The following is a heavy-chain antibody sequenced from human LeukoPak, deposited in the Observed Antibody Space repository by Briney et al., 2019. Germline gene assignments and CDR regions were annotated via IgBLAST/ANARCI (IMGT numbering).Heavy chain of an antibody. CDR2: INHSGST. J-gene: IGHJ5*02. Sequence: SETLSLTCAVYGGSFSGYYWSWIRQPPGKGLEWIGEINHSGSTNYNPSLKSRVTISVDTSKNQFSLKLSSVTAADTAVYYYARRKGRSSGWYGPFGPWGQGTLVTVSS. V-gene: IGHV4-34*01. D-gene: IGHD6-19*01. CDR1: GGSFSGYY. CDR3: ARRKGRSSGWYGPFGP.